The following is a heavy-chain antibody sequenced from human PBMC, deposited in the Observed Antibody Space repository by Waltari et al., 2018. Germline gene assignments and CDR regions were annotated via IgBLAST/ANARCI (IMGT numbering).Heavy chain of an antibody. CDR2: ISSKSTYI. V-gene: IGHV3-21*01. CDR1: GFSFSDYN. Sequence: QLVESGGGLVKPGSSLRLSCAASGFSFSDYNMHWLRRAPGKGLEWVSSISSKSTYIYDADSVRGRFSISRDNAENSLFLQMNNLRGEDTAVYYCARDTIFYGSGSYDPWGQGTRVTVSS. D-gene: IGHD3-10*01. CDR3: ARDTIFYGSGSYDP. J-gene: IGHJ5*02.